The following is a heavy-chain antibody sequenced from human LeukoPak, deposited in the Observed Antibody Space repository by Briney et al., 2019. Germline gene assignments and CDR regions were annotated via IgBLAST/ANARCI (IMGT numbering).Heavy chain of an antibody. Sequence: GGSLRLSCAASGFTFSDYYMSWIRQAPGKGPEWVSYISSGRTYTNYADSVKGRFTISRDNAKNSLYLQMNSLRAEDTAVYYCASIRGGYYFDYWGQGTLVTVSS. CDR2: ISSGRTYT. V-gene: IGHV3-11*03. D-gene: IGHD3-16*01. CDR1: GFTFSDYY. CDR3: ASIRGGYYFDY. J-gene: IGHJ4*02.